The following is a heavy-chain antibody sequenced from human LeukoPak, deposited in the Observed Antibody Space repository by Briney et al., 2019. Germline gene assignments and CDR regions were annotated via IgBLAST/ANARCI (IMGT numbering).Heavy chain of an antibody. D-gene: IGHD1-26*01. J-gene: IGHJ4*02. V-gene: IGHV3-30*04. CDR1: GFTFSSYA. CDR3: ARGIVGATRGPFDY. Sequence: PGGSLRLSCAASGFTFSSYAMHWVRQAPGKGLEWVAVISYDGSNKYYADSVKGRFTISRDNSKNTLYLQMNSLRAEDTAVYYCARGIVGATRGPFDYWGQGTLVTVSS. CDR2: ISYDGSNK.